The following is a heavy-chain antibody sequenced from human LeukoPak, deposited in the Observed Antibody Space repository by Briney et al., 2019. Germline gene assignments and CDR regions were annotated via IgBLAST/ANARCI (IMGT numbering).Heavy chain of an antibody. J-gene: IGHJ5*02. CDR1: GYSISSGYY. CDR2: IYHSGST. Sequence: PSETLSLTCTGSGYSISSGYYWGWIRQPPGKGLEWIGSIYHSGSTYYNPSLKSRVTISVDTSKNQFSLKLSSVTAAGAAVYYCAGDSSSSWFDPWGQGTLVTVSS. D-gene: IGHD6-6*01. V-gene: IGHV4-38-2*02. CDR3: AGDSSSSWFDP.